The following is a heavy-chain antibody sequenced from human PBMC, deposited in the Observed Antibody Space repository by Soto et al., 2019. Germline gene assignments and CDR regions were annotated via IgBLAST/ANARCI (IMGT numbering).Heavy chain of an antibody. CDR1: GGSISSGGYY. CDR2: SYYRGST. J-gene: IGHJ6*04. D-gene: IGHD5-18*01. CDR3: ARMRKSYGYSSSSTWYYGRDG. Sequence: TLSLTCTVSGGSISSGGYYWSWIRHHPGKGLEWIGYSYYRGSTYYNPSLKSRVTISVDTSKNQFSLKLSSVTAADTAVYYCARMRKSYGYSSSSTWYYGRDGWGKGTTVTVSS. V-gene: IGHV4-31*03.